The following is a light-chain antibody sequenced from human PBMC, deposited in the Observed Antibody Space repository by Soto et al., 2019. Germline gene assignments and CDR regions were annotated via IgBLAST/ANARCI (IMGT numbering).Light chain of an antibody. J-gene: IGKJ1*01. CDR1: QSISSW. CDR2: DAS. CDR3: QQYNVYSPWT. V-gene: IGKV1-5*01. Sequence: DIKMTQSPSTLSASVGDRVTITCRASQSISSWLAWYQQKPGKAPKLLIYDASTLESGVPSRFSGSGSGTEFTLTITSLQPDDFATYYCQQYNVYSPWTFGQGTKV.